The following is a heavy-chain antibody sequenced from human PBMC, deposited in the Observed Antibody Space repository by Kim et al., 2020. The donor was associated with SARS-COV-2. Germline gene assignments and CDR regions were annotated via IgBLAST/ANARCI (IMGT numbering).Heavy chain of an antibody. J-gene: IGHJ6*02. CDR3: ARGWLLAPPHYYYGMDV. D-gene: IGHD3-22*01. CDR2: IYYSGST. V-gene: IGHV4-59*13. CDR1: GGSISSYY. Sequence: SQTLSLTCTVSGGSISSYYWSWIRQPPGKGLEWIGYIYYSGSTNYNPSLKSRVTISVDTSKNQFSLKLSSVTAADTAVYYCARGWLLAPPHYYYGMDVWGQGTTVTVSS.